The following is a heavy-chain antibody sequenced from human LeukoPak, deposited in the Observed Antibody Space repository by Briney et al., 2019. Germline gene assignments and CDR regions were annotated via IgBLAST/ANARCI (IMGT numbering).Heavy chain of an antibody. CDR2: IYTSGST. D-gene: IGHD3-22*01. J-gene: IGHJ3*02. Sequence: SETPSLTCTVSGGSISSYYWSWIRQPAGKGLEWIGRIYTSGSTNYNPSLKSRVTISVDTSKDQFSLKLSSVTAADTAVYYCARGGHYYDSSGYPTGDAFDIWGQGTMVTVSS. CDR1: GGSISSYY. CDR3: ARGGHYYDSSGYPTGDAFDI. V-gene: IGHV4-4*07.